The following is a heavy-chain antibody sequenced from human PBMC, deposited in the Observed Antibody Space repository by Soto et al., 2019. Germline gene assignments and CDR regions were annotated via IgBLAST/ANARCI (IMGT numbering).Heavy chain of an antibody. Sequence: QVQLVQSGAEVKKPGSSVKVSCKASGGTFSSYAISWVRQAPGQGLEWMGGIIPIFGTANYAQKFQGSVTITADESTSTAYMELSSLRSEDTAVYYCARSVPNSGSYLLDYYYYGMDVWGQGTTVTVSS. J-gene: IGHJ6*02. CDR3: ARSVPNSGSYLLDYYYYGMDV. CDR1: GGTFSSYA. V-gene: IGHV1-69*01. CDR2: IIPIFGTA. D-gene: IGHD1-26*01.